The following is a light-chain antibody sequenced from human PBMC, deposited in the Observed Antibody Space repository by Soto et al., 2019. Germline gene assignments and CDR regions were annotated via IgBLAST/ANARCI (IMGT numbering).Light chain of an antibody. Sequence: ETQMTHSPSDRAASAVGGVTRTFLASQTISSWLAWYQQKPGKAPKLLIYKASTLKSGVPSRFSGSGSGTEFTLTISSLQPDDFATYYCQHYNSYSEEFGQGTTVDIK. CDR3: QHYNSYSEE. J-gene: IGKJ1*01. CDR1: QTISSW. V-gene: IGKV1-5*03. CDR2: KAS.